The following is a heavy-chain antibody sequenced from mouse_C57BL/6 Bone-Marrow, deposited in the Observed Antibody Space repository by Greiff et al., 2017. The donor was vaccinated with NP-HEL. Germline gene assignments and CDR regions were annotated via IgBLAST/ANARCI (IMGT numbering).Heavy chain of an antibody. CDR2: INPSNGGT. V-gene: IGHV1-53*01. CDR1: GYTFTSYW. Sequence: VKLQQPGTELVKPGASVKLSCKASGYTFTSYWMHWVKQRPGQGLEWIGNINPSNGGTNYNEKFKSKATPTVDKSSSTAYMQLSSLTSEDSAVYYCARWGLRRYFDVWGTGTTVTVSS. J-gene: IGHJ1*03. D-gene: IGHD2-4*01. CDR3: ARWGLRRYFDV.